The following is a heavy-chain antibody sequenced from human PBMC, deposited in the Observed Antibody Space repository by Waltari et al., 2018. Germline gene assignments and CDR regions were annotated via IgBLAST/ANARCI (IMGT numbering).Heavy chain of an antibody. V-gene: IGHV3-9*01. CDR3: AKGPPYDFWSGGAFDI. D-gene: IGHD3-3*01. J-gene: IGHJ3*02. CDR2: ISWNSGSI. CDR1: GFTFDDYA. Sequence: VQLVESGGGVVQPGRSLRLSCAASGFTFDDYAMHWVRQAPGKGLEWVSGISWNSGSIGYADSVKGRFTSARDNAKNSLYLQMNRLRAEDTALYYCAKGPPYDFWSGGAFDIWGQGTMVTVSS.